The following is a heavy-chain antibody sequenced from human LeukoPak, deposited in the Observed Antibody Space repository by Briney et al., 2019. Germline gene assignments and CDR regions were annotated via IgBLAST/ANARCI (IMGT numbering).Heavy chain of an antibody. CDR3: ARSGGYCSSTSCYRFDY. D-gene: IGHD2-2*01. J-gene: IGHJ4*02. CDR1: GYTFIGYY. CDR2: INPNSGGT. Sequence: ASVKVSCKASGYTFIGYYMHWVRQASGQGLEWMGWINPNSGGTNYAQKFQGRVTMTRDTSISTAYMELSRLRSDDTAVYYCARSGGYCSSTSCYRFDYWGQGTLVTVSS. V-gene: IGHV1-2*02.